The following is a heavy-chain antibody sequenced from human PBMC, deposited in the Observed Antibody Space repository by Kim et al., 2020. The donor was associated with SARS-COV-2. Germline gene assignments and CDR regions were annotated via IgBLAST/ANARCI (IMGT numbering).Heavy chain of an antibody. J-gene: IGHJ4*02. CDR3: ARVEYSDYSSDY. D-gene: IGHD4-17*01. V-gene: IGHV4-31*02. Sequence: YYNPSLKSRVTISVDTSKNQFSLKLSSVTAADTAVYYCARVEYSDYSSDYWGQGTLVTVSS.